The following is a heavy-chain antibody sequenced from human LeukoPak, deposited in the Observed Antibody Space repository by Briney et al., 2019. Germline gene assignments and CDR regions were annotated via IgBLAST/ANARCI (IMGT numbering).Heavy chain of an antibody. Sequence: GGSLRLSCAASGFTFSGSAMHWVRQASGKGLEWVGRIRGKANSYATAYAASVKGRFTISRDDSKNTAYLQMNSLRAEDTAVYYCARDLLGWELHYFDYWGQGTLVTVSS. CDR2: IRGKANSYAT. D-gene: IGHD1-26*01. V-gene: IGHV3-73*01. J-gene: IGHJ4*02. CDR3: ARDLLGWELHYFDY. CDR1: GFTFSGSA.